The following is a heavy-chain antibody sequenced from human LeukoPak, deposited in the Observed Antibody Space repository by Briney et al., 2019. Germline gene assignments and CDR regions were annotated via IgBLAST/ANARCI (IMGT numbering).Heavy chain of an antibody. J-gene: IGHJ5*02. Sequence: SETLSLTCAVYGGSFSGYYWSWIRQPPGKGLEWIGEINHSGSTNYNPSLKSRVTISVDTSKNQFSLKLSSVTAADTAVYYCARDRGSGYPWFDPWGQGTLVTVSS. CDR2: INHSGST. V-gene: IGHV4-34*01. D-gene: IGHD3-22*01. CDR1: GGSFSGYY. CDR3: ARDRGSGYPWFDP.